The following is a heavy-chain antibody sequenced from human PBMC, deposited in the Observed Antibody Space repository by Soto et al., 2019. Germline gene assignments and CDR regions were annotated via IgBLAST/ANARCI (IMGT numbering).Heavy chain of an antibody. J-gene: IGHJ5*02. V-gene: IGHV1-3*01. CDR2: INAGNGNT. D-gene: IGHD2-2*01. CDR1: GYTFASYA. Sequence: GASVKVSCKASGYTFASYARHWVRQAPGQRLEWMGWINAGNGNTKYSQKFQGRVTITRDTSASTAYMELSSLRSEDTAVYYCARAGVPAPIRGNWFDPWGQGTLVTVSS. CDR3: ARAGVPAPIRGNWFDP.